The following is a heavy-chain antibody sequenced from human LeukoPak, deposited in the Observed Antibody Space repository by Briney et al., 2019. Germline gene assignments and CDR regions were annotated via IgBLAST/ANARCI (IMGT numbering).Heavy chain of an antibody. CDR3: ARAETYSSGWYDPFFDY. CDR2: IYASGST. D-gene: IGHD6-19*01. Sequence: SETLSLTCTVSGGSISSYFWSWIRQPAGKGLEWIGRIYASGSTYQNPSLRSRVTMSVDTSKNQFSLKLRSVTAADTAVYHCARAETYSSGWYDPFFDYWGQGTLVTVSS. V-gene: IGHV4-4*07. J-gene: IGHJ4*02. CDR1: GGSISSYF.